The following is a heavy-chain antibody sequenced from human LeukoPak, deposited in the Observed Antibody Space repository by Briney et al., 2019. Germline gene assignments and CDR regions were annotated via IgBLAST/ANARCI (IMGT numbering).Heavy chain of an antibody. CDR1: GFTFSSYA. Sequence: GGSLRLSCAPSGFTFSSYAMSWVRQAPGKGLEWVAVIWYDGSNKYYADSVKGRFTISRDNSKNTLYLQMNSLRAEDTAVYYCARESNDYYYYYGMDVWGKGTTVTVSS. J-gene: IGHJ6*04. CDR2: IWYDGSNK. V-gene: IGHV3-33*08. D-gene: IGHD4/OR15-4a*01. CDR3: ARESNDYYYYYGMDV.